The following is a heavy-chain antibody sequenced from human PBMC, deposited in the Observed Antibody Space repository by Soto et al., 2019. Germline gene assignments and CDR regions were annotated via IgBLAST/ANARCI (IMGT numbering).Heavy chain of an antibody. J-gene: IGHJ6*04. D-gene: IGHD1-20*01. Sequence: AGGSLRLSCEVSGFMFSGYWMAWVRQAPGKGLEWVANINVDGSEKYYVDSVKGRFTISRDNARNSLYLQMISLRAEDTAIYYCARDNAYKMDVWGKGTTVTVSS. CDR2: INVDGSEK. CDR1: GFMFSGYW. V-gene: IGHV3-7*01. CDR3: ARDNAYKMDV.